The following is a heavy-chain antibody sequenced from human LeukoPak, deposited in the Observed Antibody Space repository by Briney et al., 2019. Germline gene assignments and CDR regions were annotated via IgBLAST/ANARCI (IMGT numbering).Heavy chain of an antibody. J-gene: IGHJ4*02. D-gene: IGHD3-16*01. CDR2: INPNSGGT. V-gene: IGHV1-2*02. Sequence: GASVKVSCKASGYTFTDYYIHWVRQAPGQGLEWMGWINPNSGGTNYAQKFQGRVTMTRDTSISTAYMELSRLRSDDTAVYYCARDRVGALPSAVWGYWGQGTLVTVSS. CDR3: ARDRVGALPSAVWGY. CDR1: GYTFTDYY.